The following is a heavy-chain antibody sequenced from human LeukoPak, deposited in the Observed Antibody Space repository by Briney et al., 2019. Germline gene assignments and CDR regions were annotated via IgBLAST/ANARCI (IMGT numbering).Heavy chain of an antibody. D-gene: IGHD3-10*01. CDR2: IKQDGSEK. CDR3: ARVLYYYGSGSYGFDY. Sequence: PGGSLRPSCAASGFTFSSYWMSWVRQAPGKGLEWVANIKQDGSEKYYVDSVKGRFTISRDNAKNSLYLQMNSLRAEDTAVYYCARVLYYYGSGSYGFDYWGQGTLVTVSS. J-gene: IGHJ4*02. V-gene: IGHV3-7*01. CDR1: GFTFSSYW.